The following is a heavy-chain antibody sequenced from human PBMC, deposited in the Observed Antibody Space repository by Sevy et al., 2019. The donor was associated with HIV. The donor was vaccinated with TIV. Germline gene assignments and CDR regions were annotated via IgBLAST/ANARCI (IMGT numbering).Heavy chain of an antibody. CDR3: SRDWASSSVLDY. CDR1: GYTFTGYY. V-gene: IGHV1-2*02. CDR2: INPNSGGT. Sequence: ASVKVSCKASGYTFTGYYMHWVRQAPGQGLEWMVWINPNSGGTNYAQKFQGRVTMTRDTSISTAYMELSRLRSDDTVVYYCSRDWASSSVLDYWGQGTLVTVSS. D-gene: IGHD6-6*01. J-gene: IGHJ4*02.